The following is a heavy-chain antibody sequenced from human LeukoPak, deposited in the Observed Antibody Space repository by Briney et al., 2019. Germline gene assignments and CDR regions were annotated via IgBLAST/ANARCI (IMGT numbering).Heavy chain of an antibody. J-gene: IGHJ4*02. Sequence: ASVKVSCKASGYTFTSYDINWVRQATGQGLEWVGWMNPNSGNTGYAQKFQGRVTITRNTSISTAYMELSSLRSEDTAVYYCARVAHRTSGSSFRYWGQGTLVTVSS. CDR2: MNPNSGNT. CDR3: ARVAHRTSGSSFRY. D-gene: IGHD1-26*01. CDR1: GYTFTSYD. V-gene: IGHV1-8*03.